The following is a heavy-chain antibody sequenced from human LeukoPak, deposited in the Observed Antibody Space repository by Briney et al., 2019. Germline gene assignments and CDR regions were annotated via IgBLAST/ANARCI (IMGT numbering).Heavy chain of an antibody. V-gene: IGHV3-33*01. CDR3: ARDRQVQLCTDYYYDGRVV. CDR1: GFTFTTYA. CDR2: IWYDGSNK. D-gene: IGHD5-18*01. J-gene: IGHJ6*02. Sequence: RGSLRLSSAESGFTFTTYAMKCVRQAPGKGLEWVAVIWYDGSNKYYADSVKGRFTISRDNSKNTLYLQMNSLRAEDTAVYYCARDRQVQLCTDYYYDGRVVWGQGTTVTVSS.